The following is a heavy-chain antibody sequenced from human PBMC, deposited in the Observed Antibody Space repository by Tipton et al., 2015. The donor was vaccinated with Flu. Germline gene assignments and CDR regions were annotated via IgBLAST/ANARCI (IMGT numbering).Heavy chain of an antibody. J-gene: IGHJ4*02. CDR3: ARSTYYYGSGSADY. Sequence: TLSLTCAVSGDSIGRGYCWGWVRQPPGKGLEWIGCISHSGRTYYNPSLKSRVTISVDTAKNQFSQRLSSVTAADTAVYYCARSTYYYGSGSADYWGQGTLVTVSS. V-gene: IGHV4-38-2*01. CDR2: ISHSGRT. D-gene: IGHD3-10*01. CDR1: GDSIGRGYC.